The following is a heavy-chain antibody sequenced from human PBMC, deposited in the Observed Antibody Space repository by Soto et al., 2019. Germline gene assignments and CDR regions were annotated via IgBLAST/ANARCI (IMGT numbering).Heavy chain of an antibody. CDR3: AKAFSSSWYYFDY. Sequence: GGSLRLSCAASGFTFSTYAMSWVRQAPGKGLEWVSVISGSGGNTYYADSVKGRFTTSRDNSKNTLYVQMNSLRAEDTAVYYCAKAFSSSWYYFDYWGQGTLVTVSS. CDR1: GFTFSTYA. J-gene: IGHJ4*02. D-gene: IGHD6-13*01. V-gene: IGHV3-23*01. CDR2: ISGSGGNT.